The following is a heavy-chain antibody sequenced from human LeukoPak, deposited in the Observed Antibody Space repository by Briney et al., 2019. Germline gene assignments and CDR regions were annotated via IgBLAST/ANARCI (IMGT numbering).Heavy chain of an antibody. D-gene: IGHD5-18*01. CDR2: ISYSGST. Sequence: SETLSLTCIVSGGSISSYYWNWIRQPPGKGLEWIGDISYSGSTNYNPSLTSRVTISVDTSKNQFSLKLSSVTAADTAVYYCARGYSYVYFDYWGQGTLVTVSS. CDR3: ARGYSYVYFDY. V-gene: IGHV4-59*01. J-gene: IGHJ4*02. CDR1: GGSISSYY.